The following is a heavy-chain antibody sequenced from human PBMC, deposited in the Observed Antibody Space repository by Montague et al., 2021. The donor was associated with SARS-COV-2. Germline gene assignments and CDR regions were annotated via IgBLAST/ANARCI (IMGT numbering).Heavy chain of an antibody. CDR2: IYNSDST. D-gene: IGHD2-8*02. Sequence: SETLSLTCTVSGGSISSGSYYWDWIRQPPGKGLEWIGYIYNSDSTNYNPSLKSRVSISVDTSKNQFSLKLSSVTAADTAVYYCARTGGWSGGHWGQGTLVTVSS. J-gene: IGHJ4*02. CDR1: GGSISSGSYY. V-gene: IGHV4-61*05. CDR3: ARTGGWSGGH.